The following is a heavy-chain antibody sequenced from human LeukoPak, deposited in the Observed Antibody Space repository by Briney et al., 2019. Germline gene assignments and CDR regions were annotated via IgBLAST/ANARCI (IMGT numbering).Heavy chain of an antibody. Sequence: GGSLRLSCAASGFIFNNYSLVWVRQAPGKGLEWVSAISNDGGGTTYADFVKGRFSVSRDNSKNTLFLQMNSLRAEDAALYYCAKGSSGYFFDLWGQGTLVTVSS. CDR1: GFIFNNYS. J-gene: IGHJ4*02. D-gene: IGHD3-22*01. CDR2: ISNDGGGT. CDR3: AKGSSGYFFDL. V-gene: IGHV3-23*01.